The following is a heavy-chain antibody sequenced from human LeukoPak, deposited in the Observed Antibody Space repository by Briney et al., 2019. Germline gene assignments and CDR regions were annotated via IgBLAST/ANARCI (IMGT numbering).Heavy chain of an antibody. J-gene: IGHJ4*02. CDR1: GYTFTGYY. V-gene: IGHV1-2*02. Sequence: ASVKVSCTASGYTFTGYYMHWVRQAPGQGLEWMGWINPNSGGTNYAQKFQGRVTMTRDTSISTAYMELSRLRSDDTAVYYCATLYYYDSSGNFDYWGQGTLVTVSS. D-gene: IGHD3-22*01. CDR2: INPNSGGT. CDR3: ATLYYYDSSGNFDY.